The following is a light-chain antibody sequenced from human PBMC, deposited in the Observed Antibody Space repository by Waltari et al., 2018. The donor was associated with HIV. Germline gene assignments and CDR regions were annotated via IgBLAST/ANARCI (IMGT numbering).Light chain of an antibody. CDR1: QNIRRG. Sequence: DIQVTQSPSTLSATVGERVTITCRASQNIRRGMAWYQQKPGEAPKILISLASNLESGVPSRFRGSGSGTEFTLTISSLQADDSATYHCQHYANYPVAFGQGTKVEVK. CDR3: QHYANYPVA. V-gene: IGKV1-5*01. J-gene: IGKJ1*01. CDR2: LAS.